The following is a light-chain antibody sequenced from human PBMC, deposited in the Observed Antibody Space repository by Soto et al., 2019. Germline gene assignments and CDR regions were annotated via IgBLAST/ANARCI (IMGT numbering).Light chain of an antibody. CDR3: AAWDDSLIGVV. CDR1: SSNIGSYT. J-gene: IGLJ3*02. Sequence: QSVLTQPPSASGTPGQRVTISCSGGSSNIGSYTVNWYQQLPGTTPKLLIYSNNQRPSGVPDRFSGSQSGTSASLAIGGLQSEDEGDYYCAAWDDSLIGVVFGGGTKLTVL. V-gene: IGLV1-44*01. CDR2: SNN.